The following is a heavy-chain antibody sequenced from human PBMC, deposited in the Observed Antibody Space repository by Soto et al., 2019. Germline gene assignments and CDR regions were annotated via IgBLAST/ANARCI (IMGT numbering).Heavy chain of an antibody. D-gene: IGHD3-10*01. CDR3: ARGGGFDSFDY. J-gene: IGHJ4*02. V-gene: IGHV4-30-2*01. CDR1: GASITYGAYS. Sequence: SETLSLTCTVSGASITYGAYSWSWIRQTPGKGLEWIGYINHLETTFYNPSFESRLTLSIDRTKNQFSLNLKSMSAADRAVYFRARGGGFDSFDYWGQGILVTVSS. CDR2: INHLETT.